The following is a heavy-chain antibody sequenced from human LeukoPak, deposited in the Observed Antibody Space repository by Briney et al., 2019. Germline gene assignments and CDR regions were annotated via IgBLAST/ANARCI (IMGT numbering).Heavy chain of an antibody. CDR2: ISGSTTYT. J-gene: IGHJ4*02. CDR3: ARLGTIAAAGTPDY. V-gene: IGHV3-11*06. D-gene: IGHD6-13*01. Sequence: GSLRLSCAASGFTFSDYYMSWIRPAPGKGLEWVSYISGSTTYTTYADSVKGRFTISRDNAKNSLYLQMNSLRGEDTAVYYCARLGTIAAAGTPDYWGQGTLVTVSS. CDR1: GFTFSDYY.